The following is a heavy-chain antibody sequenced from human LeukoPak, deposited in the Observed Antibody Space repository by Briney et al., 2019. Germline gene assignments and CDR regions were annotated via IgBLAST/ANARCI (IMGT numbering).Heavy chain of an antibody. CDR1: GYTFTSSE. CDR2: LNPNSGNT. D-gene: IGHD3-16*02. CDR3: VRAPSRSFDI. J-gene: IGHJ3*02. Sequence: ASVRVSCKASGYTFTSSEIHWVRQARGQGLEWMGWLNPNSGNTGYAQKFQGRVTFTRESSTSTAYMEVTRLRSEDTAVYYCVRAPSRSFDIWGQGTMVTVSS. V-gene: IGHV1-8*03.